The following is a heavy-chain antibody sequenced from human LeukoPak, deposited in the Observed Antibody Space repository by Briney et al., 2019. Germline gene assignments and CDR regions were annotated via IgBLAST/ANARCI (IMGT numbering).Heavy chain of an antibody. CDR3: VKDKEVCSR. CDR1: GFTFSSYG. V-gene: IGHV3-30*02. D-gene: IGHD6-13*01. CDR2: IRYDGSTK. Sequence: GGSLRLSCAASGFTFSSYGMHWVRQAPGKGLEWVAFIRYDGSTKYYADSVKGRFTISRDNSKNTLYLQMNTLRAEDTAVYYCVKDKEVCSRWGQGTLVTVSS. J-gene: IGHJ4*02.